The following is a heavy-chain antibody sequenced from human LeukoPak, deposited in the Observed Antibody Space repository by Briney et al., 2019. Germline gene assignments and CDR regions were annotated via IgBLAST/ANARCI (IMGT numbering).Heavy chain of an antibody. V-gene: IGHV3-23*01. J-gene: IGHJ5*02. D-gene: IGHD1-14*01. CDR2: ISIGGGFT. CDR3: AKLHSATITADFDH. Sequence: PGGSLRLSCAASGFTFSRYSMRWVRQAPGKGLEWVSGISIGGGFTDYADSVRGRFTISRDNSKNTLSLQMSNLRAEDTAIYYCAKLHSATITADFDHWGQGTLVTVSS. CDR1: GFTFSRYS.